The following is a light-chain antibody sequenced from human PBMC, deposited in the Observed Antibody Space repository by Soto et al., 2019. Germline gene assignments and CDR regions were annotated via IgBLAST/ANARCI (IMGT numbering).Light chain of an antibody. Sequence: EIVMTQSPATLSVSPGERATLSCRASQSVGSNLAWYQQKPGQAPSLLIYGASTRATGIPARFSGSGSGTEFTLTISSLQSEEFAIYYCQQYNYWRTFGQGTKVEI. V-gene: IGKV3-15*01. CDR3: QQYNYWRT. CDR2: GAS. J-gene: IGKJ1*01. CDR1: QSVGSN.